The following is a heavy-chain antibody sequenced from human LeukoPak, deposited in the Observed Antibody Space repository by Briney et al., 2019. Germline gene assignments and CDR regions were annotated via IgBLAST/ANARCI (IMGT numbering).Heavy chain of an antibody. CDR1: GGTFSSYA. Sequence: GASVKVSCKASGGTFSSYAISWVRQAPGLGLEWMGGIIPIFGTANYAQKFQGRVTITADESTSTAYMELSSLRSEDTAVYYCASDFIKGALGWFDPWGQGTLVTVSS. CDR3: ASDFIKGALGWFDP. CDR2: IIPIFGTA. V-gene: IGHV1-69*13. D-gene: IGHD3-10*01. J-gene: IGHJ5*02.